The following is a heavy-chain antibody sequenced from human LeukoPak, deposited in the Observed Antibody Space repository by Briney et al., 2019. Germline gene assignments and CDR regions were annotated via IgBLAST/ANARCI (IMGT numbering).Heavy chain of an antibody. CDR2: ISYDGSNK. D-gene: IGHD6-19*01. CDR1: GFTFSSYG. Sequence: PGRSLRLSCAASGFTFSSYGMHWVRQAPGKGLEWVAVISYDGSNKYYADSVKGRFTISRDNSKNTLYLQMNSLRAEDTAVYYCAKDRRWLVEYYFDYWGQGTLVTASS. V-gene: IGHV3-30*18. J-gene: IGHJ4*02. CDR3: AKDRRWLVEYYFDY.